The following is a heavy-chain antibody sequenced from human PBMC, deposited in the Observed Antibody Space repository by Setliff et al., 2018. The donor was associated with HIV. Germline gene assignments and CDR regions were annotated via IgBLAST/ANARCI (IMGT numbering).Heavy chain of an antibody. CDR2: ISPNNGAA. J-gene: IGHJ3*01. Sequence: ASVKVSCKATEYMILAYKMNWVRQTPGQGLEWIGRISPNNGAAEYAPKFQGRVIMTLDTSISTAYLEIPRLTSDDAAVYYCARPRVFDSFDVWGQGTMVTVSS. V-gene: IGHV1-2*06. CDR3: ARPRVFDSFDV. CDR1: EYMILAYK.